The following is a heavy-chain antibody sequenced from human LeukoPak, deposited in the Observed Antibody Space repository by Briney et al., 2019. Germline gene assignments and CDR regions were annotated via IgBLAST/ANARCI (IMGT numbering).Heavy chain of an antibody. D-gene: IGHD4-17*01. CDR1: GGTFSSYA. J-gene: IGHJ4*02. V-gene: IGHV1-69*05. CDR3: ARGQSTVTMKSYYFDY. Sequence: SVKVSCXASGGTFSSYAISWVRQAPGQGLEWMGRIIPIFGTANYAQKFQGRVTITTDESTSTPYMELSSLRSEDTAVYYRARGQSTVTMKSYYFDYWGQGTLVTVSS. CDR2: IIPIFGTA.